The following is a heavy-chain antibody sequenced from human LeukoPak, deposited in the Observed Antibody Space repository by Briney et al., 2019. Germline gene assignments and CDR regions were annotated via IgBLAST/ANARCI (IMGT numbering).Heavy chain of an antibody. CDR3: ARDGYDILTGFRWFDP. CDR2: LNPNSGNT. CDR1: GYTFTGYD. D-gene: IGHD3-9*01. J-gene: IGHJ5*02. V-gene: IGHV1-8*01. Sequence: ASVKVSCKASGYTFTGYDIIWVRQATGQGLEWMGGLNPNSGNTGYAQKFQGRVTMTRNTSISTAYMELSSLRSEDTAVYYCARDGYDILTGFRWFDPWGQGTLVTVSS.